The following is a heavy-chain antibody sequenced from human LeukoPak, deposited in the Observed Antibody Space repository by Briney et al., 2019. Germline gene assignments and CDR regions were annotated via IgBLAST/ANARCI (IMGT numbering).Heavy chain of an antibody. D-gene: IGHD2-15*01. V-gene: IGHV3-7*01. CDR3: ANVPRSTVSY. Sequence: WGSLRLSCAASGFSFTTNWMHWVRQTPGKRLEWVAELNEDGTVKYYVDSVKGRFTISRDNAKNSLYLQMNRLRAEDTGVYFCANVPRSTVSYWGRGTLVTVSS. J-gene: IGHJ4*02. CDR2: LNEDGTVK. CDR1: GFSFTTNW.